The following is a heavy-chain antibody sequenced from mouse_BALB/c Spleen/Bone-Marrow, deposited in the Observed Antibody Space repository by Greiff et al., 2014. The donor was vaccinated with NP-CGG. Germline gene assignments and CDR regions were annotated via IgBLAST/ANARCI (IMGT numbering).Heavy chain of an antibody. CDR2: IRKKANGYTT. J-gene: IGHJ2*01. CDR3: ARDKGRVFFDY. V-gene: IGHV7-3*02. CDR1: GFTFTDYY. Sequence: EVKLMESGGGLVQPGGSLRLSCATSGFTFTDYYMNWVRQPPGKALEWLGFIRKKANGYTTEYSASVKGRFTISRDNSQNILYLQMNTLRAEDSATYCCARDKGRVFFDYWGQGTTLTVSS.